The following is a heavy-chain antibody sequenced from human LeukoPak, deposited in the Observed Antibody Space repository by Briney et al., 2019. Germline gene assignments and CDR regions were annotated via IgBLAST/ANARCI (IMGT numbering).Heavy chain of an antibody. Sequence: GRSLRLSCAASGFTFSSYAMHWVRQAPGKGLEWVAVISYDGSNKYYADSVKGRFTISGDNSKNALYLQMNSLRAEDTAVYYCARDRGELGALDYWGQGTLVTVSS. V-gene: IGHV3-30*04. CDR1: GFTFSSYA. D-gene: IGHD7-27*01. CDR3: ARDRGELGALDY. CDR2: ISYDGSNK. J-gene: IGHJ4*02.